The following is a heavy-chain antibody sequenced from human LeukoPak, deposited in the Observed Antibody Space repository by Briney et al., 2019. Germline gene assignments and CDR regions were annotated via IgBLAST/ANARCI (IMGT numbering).Heavy chain of an antibody. J-gene: IGHJ4*02. CDR2: ISGSGGST. Sequence: GGSLRLSCAASGFTFSSYAMSWVRQAPGKGLEWVSAISGSGGSTYYADSVKGRLTISRDNSKNTLYLQMNSLRAEDTAVYYCAKVTYSSSEFDYWGQGTLVTVSS. D-gene: IGHD6-13*01. CDR1: GFTFSSYA. CDR3: AKVTYSSSEFDY. V-gene: IGHV3-23*01.